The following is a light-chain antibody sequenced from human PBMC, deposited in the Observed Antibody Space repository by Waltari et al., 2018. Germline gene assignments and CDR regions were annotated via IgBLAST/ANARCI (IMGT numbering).Light chain of an antibody. J-gene: IGKJ1*01. V-gene: IGKV3-20*01. Sequence: EIVLTQSPGTLSLSPGERATLSCRASQSFINDFLAGYQQTPGQAPRLLIYGASSRATGVPDRFTGSGSGTDFTLTISRLEPEDFAIYYCQQYGSSPTFGQGTKVEIK. CDR2: GAS. CDR3: QQYGSSPT. CDR1: QSFINDF.